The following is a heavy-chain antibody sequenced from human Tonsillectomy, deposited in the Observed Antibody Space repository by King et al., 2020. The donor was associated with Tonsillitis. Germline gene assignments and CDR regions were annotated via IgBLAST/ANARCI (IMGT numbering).Heavy chain of an antibody. CDR3: ARFSGGYTYRNYYYYYAMDV. CDR2: IIPIFGIA. D-gene: IGHD5-18*01. V-gene: IGHV1-69*09. J-gene: IGHJ6*02. CDR1: GGTFSSYG. Sequence: VQLVESGAEVKKPGSSVKVSCKASGGTFSSYGISWVRQAPGQGLEWLGRIIPIFGIANYAQKFQGRVTITADKSTRTAYIELRSLRSEDTAVYYCARFSGGYTYRNYYYYYAMDVWGQGTTVTVSS.